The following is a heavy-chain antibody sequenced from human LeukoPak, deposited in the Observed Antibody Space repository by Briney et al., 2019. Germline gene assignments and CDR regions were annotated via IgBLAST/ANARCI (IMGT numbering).Heavy chain of an antibody. CDR2: IYSGGST. V-gene: IGHV3-53*01. CDR3: AKDVGGSYKPYFDY. D-gene: IGHD1-26*01. Sequence: PGGSLRLSCAASGFTVSSNYMSWVRQAPGKGLEWVSVIYSGGSTYSADSVKGRFTISRDNSKNTLYLQMNSLRAEDTAVYYCAKDVGGSYKPYFDYWGQGTLVTVSS. J-gene: IGHJ4*02. CDR1: GFTVSSNY.